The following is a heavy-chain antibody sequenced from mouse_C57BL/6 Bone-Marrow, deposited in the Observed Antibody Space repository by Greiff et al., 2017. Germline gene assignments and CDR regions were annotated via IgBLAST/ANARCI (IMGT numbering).Heavy chain of an antibody. CDR1: GYTFTSYW. Sequence: VQLQQPGAELVMPGASVKLSCKASGYTFTSYWMHWVKQRPGQGLEWIGEIDPSDSYTNYNQKFKGKSTLTVDKSSSTAYMQLSSLTSEDSAVYYCAREGNFYFAYWGQGTTLTVSS. CDR2: IDPSDSYT. D-gene: IGHD2-1*01. V-gene: IGHV1-69*01. CDR3: AREGNFYFAY. J-gene: IGHJ2*01.